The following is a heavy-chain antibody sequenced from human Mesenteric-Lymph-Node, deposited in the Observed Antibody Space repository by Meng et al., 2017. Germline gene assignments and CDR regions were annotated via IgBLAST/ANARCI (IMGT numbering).Heavy chain of an antibody. CDR2: INSDGTIT. V-gene: IGHV3-74*01. Sequence: EVKVVEAGGGLVQPGGSLRLSCAASGFTFSTYWMYWVRQAPGKGLVWVSRINSDGTITTYADSVKGRFVISRDNAKNTLYLQMNTLRAEDTAVYYCAAAMGSFWGQGALVTVSS. CDR3: AAAMGSF. J-gene: IGHJ4*02. D-gene: IGHD5-18*01. CDR1: GFTFSTYW.